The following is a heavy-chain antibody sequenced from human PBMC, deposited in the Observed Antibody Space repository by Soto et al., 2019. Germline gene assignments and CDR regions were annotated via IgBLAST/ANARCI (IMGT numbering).Heavy chain of an antibody. V-gene: IGHV3-30*18. CDR1: GFTFSSYG. CDR2: ISYDGSNK. CDR3: AKDRWCSSGWPY. Sequence: QVQLVESGGGVVQPGRSLRLSCAASGFTFSSYGMHWVRQAPGKGLEWVAVISYDGSNKYYADSVKGRFTISRDNSKNTLYLQMNSLRAEDTAVYYCAKDRWCSSGWPYWGQGTLVTVSS. D-gene: IGHD6-19*01. J-gene: IGHJ4*02.